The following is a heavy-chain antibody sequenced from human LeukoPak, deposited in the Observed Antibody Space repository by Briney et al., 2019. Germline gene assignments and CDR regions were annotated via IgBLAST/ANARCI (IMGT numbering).Heavy chain of an antibody. D-gene: IGHD3-10*01. CDR3: AKYTSGTSYRGLDQ. J-gene: IGHJ4*02. Sequence: GESLRLSCGASGLTVSSYGMSWVRQAPGKGLEWVSTIIGSAVNTYYADSVKGRFTISRDDSKNTVYLQMNSLRAEDTAVYSCAKYTSGTSYRGLDQWGQGTLVTVSS. CDR2: IIGSAVNT. CDR1: GLTVSSYG. V-gene: IGHV3-23*01.